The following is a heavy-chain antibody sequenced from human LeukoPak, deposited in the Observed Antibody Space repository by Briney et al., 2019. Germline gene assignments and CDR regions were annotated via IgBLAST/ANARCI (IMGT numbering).Heavy chain of an antibody. CDR3: ARDRTSTWYGGIDY. CDR2: INSNSGDT. V-gene: IGHV1-2*02. D-gene: IGHD6-13*01. Sequence: ASVKASCKASGYTFDVYYIHWVRQAPGQGLEWMGCINSNSGDTNHAQKFQGRVTMTRDTSITTAYMELSSLRFDDTAVYYCARDRTSTWYGGIDYWGQGTLVTVSS. J-gene: IGHJ4*02. CDR1: GYTFDVYY.